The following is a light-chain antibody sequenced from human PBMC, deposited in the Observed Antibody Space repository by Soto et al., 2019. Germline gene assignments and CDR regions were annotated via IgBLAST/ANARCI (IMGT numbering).Light chain of an antibody. J-gene: IGLJ2*01. CDR3: QAWDSSTAYVV. Sequence: SYELTQPPSVSVSPGQTASITCSGDKLGDKYACWYQQKPGQSPVLVIXQDSKRPSGIPERFSGSNSGNTATLTISGTQAMDEADYYCQAWDSSTAYVVFGGGTKLTVL. V-gene: IGLV3-1*01. CDR2: QDS. CDR1: KLGDKY.